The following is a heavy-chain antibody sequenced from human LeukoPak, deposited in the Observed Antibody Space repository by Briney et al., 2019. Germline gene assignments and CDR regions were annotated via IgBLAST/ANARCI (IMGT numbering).Heavy chain of an antibody. CDR2: IYYSGRT. CDR3: ARPDSGKSSLAY. J-gene: IGHJ4*02. Sequence: PSETLSLTCTVSGGSFSSSIYYWGWIRQPPGKGLEWIGSIYYSGRTYYNPSLKSRVTISVATSKNHFSLNRSSVPAAATAVYYCARPDSGKSSLAYWGQGTRATVSS. D-gene: IGHD3-10*01. CDR1: GGSFSSSIYY. V-gene: IGHV4-39*02.